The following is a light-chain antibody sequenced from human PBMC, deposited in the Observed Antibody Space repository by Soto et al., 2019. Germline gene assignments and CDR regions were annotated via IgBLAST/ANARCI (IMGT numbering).Light chain of an antibody. V-gene: IGKV3-11*01. J-gene: IGKJ1*01. CDR3: YQHYAIPQT. CDR1: QSISIY. CDR2: DVF. Sequence: IVLTQSPRTLSLSPGQRATLSSRASQSISIYLAWYQQKPGQAPRLLIYDVFNRATGIPARFSGSGSGTDFTLTISSLQAEDVAVYYCYQHYAIPQTFGQGTKVDIK.